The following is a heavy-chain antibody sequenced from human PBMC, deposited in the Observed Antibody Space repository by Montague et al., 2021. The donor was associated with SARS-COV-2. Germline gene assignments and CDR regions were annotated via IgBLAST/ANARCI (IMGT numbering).Heavy chain of an antibody. J-gene: IGHJ5*02. D-gene: IGHD3-16*01. V-gene: IGHV3-20*04. Sequence: SLRLSCAASGFSFGDHDMSWVRQVPGKGLQWVSGIDRYGGRPDYADSVXGRFTISRDNAKNSLFLQMNSLRVEDTAFYYCVRELRSSSVVRWFDPWGQGTLVTASS. CDR2: IDRYGGRP. CDR1: GFSFGDHD. CDR3: VRELRSSSVVRWFDP.